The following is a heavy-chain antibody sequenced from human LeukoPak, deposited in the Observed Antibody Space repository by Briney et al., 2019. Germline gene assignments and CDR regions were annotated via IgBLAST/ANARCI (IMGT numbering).Heavy chain of an antibody. D-gene: IGHD1-26*01. J-gene: IGHJ4*02. CDR1: GYTFTGYY. Sequence: ASVKVSCKASGYTFTGYYMHWVRQAPGQGLEWMGWMNPNSGNTGYAQKFQGRVTMTRNTSISTAYMELSSLRSADTAVYYCARGIVGANTPDYWGQGTLVTVSS. CDR2: MNPNSGNT. V-gene: IGHV1-8*02. CDR3: ARGIVGANTPDY.